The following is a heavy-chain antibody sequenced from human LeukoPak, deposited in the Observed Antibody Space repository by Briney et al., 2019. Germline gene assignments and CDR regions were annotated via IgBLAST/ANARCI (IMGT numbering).Heavy chain of an antibody. Sequence: KPSETLSLTCTVSGGSISSSSYYWGWTRQPPGKGLEWIGSIYYSGSSYYNPSLKSRVTISVDTSKNQFSLKLSSVTAADTAVYYCARLGIVGAMGYYYYGMDVWGQGTTVTVSS. CDR1: GGSISSSSYY. D-gene: IGHD1-26*01. V-gene: IGHV4-39*01. J-gene: IGHJ6*02. CDR2: IYYSGSS. CDR3: ARLGIVGAMGYYYYGMDV.